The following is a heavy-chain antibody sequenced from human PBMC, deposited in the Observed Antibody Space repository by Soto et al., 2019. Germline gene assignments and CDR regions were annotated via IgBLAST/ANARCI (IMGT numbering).Heavy chain of an antibody. D-gene: IGHD3-3*01. V-gene: IGHV4-34*01. CDR1: GGSFSGYY. J-gene: IGHJ4*02. CDR2: INHSGST. CDR3: ARVREEWRVLDY. Sequence: LSLTCAVYGGSFSGYYWSWIRQPPGKGLEWIGEINHSGSTNYNPSPKSRVTISVDTSKNQFSLKLSSVTAADTAVYYCARVREEWRVLDYWGQGTLVTVSS.